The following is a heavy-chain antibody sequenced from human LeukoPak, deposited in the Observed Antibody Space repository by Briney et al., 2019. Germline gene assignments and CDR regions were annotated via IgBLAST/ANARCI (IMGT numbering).Heavy chain of an antibody. Sequence: GGSLRLSCAASGFTFSDYAMSWVRQAPGQGLEWVSTMSARDGRTYYADSVKGRFTISRDNSKNTLYLQMNRLRVEDTAVYYCAKDKDNWNDGLDYWGQGTLVTVSS. J-gene: IGHJ4*02. CDR1: GFTFSDYA. V-gene: IGHV3-23*01. CDR3: AKDKDNWNDGLDY. D-gene: IGHD1-1*01. CDR2: MSARDGRT.